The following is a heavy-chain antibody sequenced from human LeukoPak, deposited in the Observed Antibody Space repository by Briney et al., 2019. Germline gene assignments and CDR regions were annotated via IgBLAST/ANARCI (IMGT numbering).Heavy chain of an antibody. CDR3: TRQGGRGYSFGPGDY. Sequence: GGSLRLSCAASGFTFSSYWMSWVRQAPGKGLEWVANIKQDGSEKYYVDSVKGRFTISRDDSKNTAYLQMNSLKTEDTAVYYCTRQGGRGYSFGPGDYWGQGTLVTVSS. D-gene: IGHD5-18*01. CDR1: GFTFSSYW. CDR2: IKQDGSEK. J-gene: IGHJ4*02. V-gene: IGHV3-7*03.